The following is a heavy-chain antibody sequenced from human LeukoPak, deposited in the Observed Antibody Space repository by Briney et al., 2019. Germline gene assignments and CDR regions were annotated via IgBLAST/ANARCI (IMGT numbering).Heavy chain of an antibody. J-gene: IGHJ5*02. Sequence: PSETLSLNCAVYGGSFSGYYWSWIRQPPGNGLEWIGEINHSGSTNDNTSLKSRVTIAVETSKNQFFLKLSPVTADNTAVYYCAWGDCSGYPFDPWGQGTLVTVSS. CDR1: GGSFSGYY. D-gene: IGHD3-22*01. CDR2: INHSGST. CDR3: AWGDCSGYPFDP. V-gene: IGHV4-34*01.